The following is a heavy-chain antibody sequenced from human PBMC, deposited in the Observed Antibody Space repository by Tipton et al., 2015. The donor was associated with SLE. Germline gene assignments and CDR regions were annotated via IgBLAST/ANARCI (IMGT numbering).Heavy chain of an antibody. J-gene: IGHJ4*02. D-gene: IGHD2-2*01. CDR3: ARRVVPAATFDY. CDR2: IYFTGNT. CDR1: GGSMTSTSYF. Sequence: TLSLTCTASGGSMTSTSYFWGWIRQPPGKGLEWIGNIYFTGNTYNNPSLNSRVTMSIDTSKKQFSLNLRSVTAADTAVYFCARRVVPAATFDYWGQGALVTVSS. V-gene: IGHV4-39*01.